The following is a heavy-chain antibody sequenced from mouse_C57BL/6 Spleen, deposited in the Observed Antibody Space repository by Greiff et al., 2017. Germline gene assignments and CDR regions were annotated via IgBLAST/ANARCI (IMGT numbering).Heavy chain of an antibody. Sequence: VQLQQPGAELVKPGASVKMSCKASGYTFTSYWITWVKQRPGQGLEWIGDIYPGSGSTNYNEKFKSKATLTEDTSSSTAYMQLSSLTSEDSAVYYCARSHYGSIYYAMDYWGQGTSVTVSS. CDR2: IYPGSGST. CDR1: GYTFTSYW. CDR3: ARSHYGSIYYAMDY. D-gene: IGHD1-1*01. V-gene: IGHV1-55*01. J-gene: IGHJ4*01.